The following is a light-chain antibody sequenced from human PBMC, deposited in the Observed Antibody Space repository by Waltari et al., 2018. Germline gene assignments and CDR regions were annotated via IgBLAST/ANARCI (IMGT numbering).Light chain of an antibody. CDR2: GAS. J-gene: IGKJ1*01. Sequence: EIVLTQSPGSLSSSTGARVTLSCRASQSVSRALAWYQQKPGQAPRLLIFGASNRATGIPDRFSGSGSETDFSLTISRLEPEDFAVYYCQHYVRLPATFGRGTKVEIK. CDR3: QHYVRLPAT. V-gene: IGKV3-20*01. CDR1: QSVSRA.